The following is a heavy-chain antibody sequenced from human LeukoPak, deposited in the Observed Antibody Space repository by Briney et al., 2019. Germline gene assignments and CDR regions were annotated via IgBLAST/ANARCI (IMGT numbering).Heavy chain of an antibody. Sequence: SETLSLTCTVSGGSISSGGNSWSWIRQHPGKGLEWIGYIYYSGSTYYNASLKSRVTISVDTSKNQFSLKLSSVTAADTAVYYCARTTPGGVDYWGQGTLVTVSS. CDR3: ARTTPGGVDY. D-gene: IGHD1-14*01. J-gene: IGHJ4*02. V-gene: IGHV4-31*03. CDR1: GGSISSGGNS. CDR2: IYYSGST.